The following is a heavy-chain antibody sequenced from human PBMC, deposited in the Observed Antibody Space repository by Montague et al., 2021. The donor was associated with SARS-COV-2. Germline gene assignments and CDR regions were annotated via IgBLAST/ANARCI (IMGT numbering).Heavy chain of an antibody. CDR1: GGTFSNDP. D-gene: IGHD5-12*01. V-gene: IGHV1-69*10. Sequence: SGKVSCKASGGTFSNDPISWVRQAPGQGLEWMGGIIPILGTTKYAQKFQGRLAITADQSTTTAHMDLKNLRPEDTALYYCARSRIGATIWGPVFDSWGQGTLVAASS. J-gene: IGHJ4*02. CDR2: IIPILGTT. CDR3: ARSRIGATIWGPVFDS.